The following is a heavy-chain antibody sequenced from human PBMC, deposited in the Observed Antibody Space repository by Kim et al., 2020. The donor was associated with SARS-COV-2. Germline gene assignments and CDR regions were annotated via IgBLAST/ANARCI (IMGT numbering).Heavy chain of an antibody. V-gene: IGHV3-23*01. CDR1: GFTFSSYA. J-gene: IGHJ6*02. D-gene: IGHD3-10*01. Sequence: GGSLRLSCAASGFTFSSYAMSWVRQAPGKGLEWVSAISGSGGSTYYADSVKGRFTISRDNSKNTLYLQMNSLRAEDTAVYYCAKGITMVREVRSHRDYYYYGMDVWGQGATVTVSS. CDR3: AKGITMVREVRSHRDYYYYGMDV. CDR2: ISGSGGST.